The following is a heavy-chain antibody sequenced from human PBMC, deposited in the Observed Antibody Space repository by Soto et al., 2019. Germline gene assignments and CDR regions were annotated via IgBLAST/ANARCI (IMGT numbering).Heavy chain of an antibody. CDR3: ARCPSAPGSYSGRKGGWFDP. J-gene: IGHJ5*02. CDR1: GYTFTSYA. Sequence: ASVKVSCKASGYTFTSYAMHWVRQAPGQRLEWMGWINAGNGNTKYSQKFQGRVTITRGTSASTAYMELSSLRSEDTAVYYCARCPSAPGSYSGRKGGWFDPWGQGTLVTVSS. V-gene: IGHV1-3*01. D-gene: IGHD2-15*01. CDR2: INAGNGNT.